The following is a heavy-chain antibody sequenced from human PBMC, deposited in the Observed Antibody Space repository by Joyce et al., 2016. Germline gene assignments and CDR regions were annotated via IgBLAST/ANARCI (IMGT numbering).Heavy chain of an antibody. Sequence: QVQLVESGGGVVQPGRSLRRSCAASGLTLSNYGVHWVRRAPGKGLEWLAVISYDGIYKYYADSVKGRFTISRDNSKNTVFLEMNSLRTEDTAVYYCAKILTATYSSGWFLDYWGQGTLVTVSS. D-gene: IGHD6-25*01. J-gene: IGHJ4*02. CDR2: ISYDGIYK. CDR1: GLTLSNYG. CDR3: AKILTATYSSGWFLDY. V-gene: IGHV3-30*18.